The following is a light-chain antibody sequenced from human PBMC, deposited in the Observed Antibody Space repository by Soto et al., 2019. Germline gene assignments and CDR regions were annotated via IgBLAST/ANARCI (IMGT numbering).Light chain of an antibody. CDR2: GNS. J-gene: IGLJ2*01. V-gene: IGLV1-40*01. CDR3: HSYDSSLGGVV. CDR1: SSNIGAGYD. Sequence: QSVLTQPPSVSGAPGQRVTISCTGSSSNIGAGYDVHWYQQLPGTAPKLLIYGNSNRPSGVADRFFGSKSGTSASLAITGRQAEDEADYYCHSYDSSLGGVVFGGGTKLTVL.